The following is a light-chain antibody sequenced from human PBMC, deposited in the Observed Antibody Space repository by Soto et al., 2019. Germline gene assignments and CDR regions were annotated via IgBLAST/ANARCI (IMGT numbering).Light chain of an antibody. CDR2: EGT. V-gene: IGLV2-23*01. CDR3: CSFSGSDRPYL. CDR1: SSDIGNYDL. J-gene: IGLJ2*01. Sequence: QSALAQPASVSGSPGQSITISCTGTSSDIGNYDLVSWYQQVPGKAPKLIIYEGTNRPSGISDRFSGSKSGNTASLTVSGRQPEDEAAYFCCSFSGSDRPYLFGGGTKLTVL.